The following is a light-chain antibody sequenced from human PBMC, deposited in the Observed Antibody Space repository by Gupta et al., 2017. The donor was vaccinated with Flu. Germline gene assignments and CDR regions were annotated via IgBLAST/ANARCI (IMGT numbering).Light chain of an antibody. CDR2: AAS. Sequence: PSTVSASVGDRVTITCRASQGIGSYVAWYQQKPGKAPKVLIHAASSLEAGVPSRFSGSGSGTDFTLTISSLQPEDFAVYFCLQDDSFPPTFGRGTKLEMK. V-gene: IGKV1-12*01. CDR3: LQDDSFPPT. J-gene: IGKJ4*01. CDR1: QGIGSY.